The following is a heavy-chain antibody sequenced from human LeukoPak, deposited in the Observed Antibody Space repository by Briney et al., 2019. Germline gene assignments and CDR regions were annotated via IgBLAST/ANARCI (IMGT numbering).Heavy chain of an antibody. CDR3: ARDRDYDYPDY. CDR2: ISSSSSYT. V-gene: IGHV3-11*06. Sequence: PGGSLRLSCAASGFTFKEYWMSWARQAPGKGLEWVSYISSSSSYTNYADSVKGRFTISRDNAKNSLYLQMNSLRAEDTAVYYCARDRDYDYPDYWGQGTLVTVSS. D-gene: IGHD3-16*01. J-gene: IGHJ4*02. CDR1: GFTFKEYW.